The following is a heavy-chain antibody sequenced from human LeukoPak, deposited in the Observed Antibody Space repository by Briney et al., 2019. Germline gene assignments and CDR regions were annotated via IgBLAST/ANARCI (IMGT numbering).Heavy chain of an antibody. D-gene: IGHD3-16*01. Sequence: SETLSLTCTVSGGSVSSGSYYWSWIRQPPGKGLEWIGYIYYSGSTNYNPSLKSRVTISVDTSKNQFSLKLSSVTAADTAVYYCAGAFYDWDWFDPWGQGTLVTVSS. CDR1: GGSVSSGSYY. CDR2: IYYSGST. CDR3: AGAFYDWDWFDP. V-gene: IGHV4-61*01. J-gene: IGHJ5*02.